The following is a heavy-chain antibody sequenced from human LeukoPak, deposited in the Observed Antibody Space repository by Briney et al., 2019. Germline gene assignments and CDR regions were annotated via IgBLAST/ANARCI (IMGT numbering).Heavy chain of an antibody. CDR3: AREPIQLWLRGAFDI. CDR2: ISSSSSYT. J-gene: IGHJ3*02. V-gene: IGHV3-11*05. D-gene: IGHD5-18*01. Sequence: GGSLRLSCAASGFTFSDYYMSWIRQAPGKGLEWVSYISSSSSYTNYADSVKGRFTISRDNAKNSLYLQMNSLRAEDTAVYCCAREPIQLWLRGAFDIWGQGTMVTVSS. CDR1: GFTFSDYY.